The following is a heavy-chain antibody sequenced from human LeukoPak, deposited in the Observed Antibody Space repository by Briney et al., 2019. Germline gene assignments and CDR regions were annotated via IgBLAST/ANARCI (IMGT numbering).Heavy chain of an antibody. D-gene: IGHD1-1*01. CDR2: VYHSGST. Sequence: TSGTLSLTCDVSGGSIDSTRWWNWVRRPPGKGLEWIGEVYHSGSTKYNPSLKSRVTISVDKSKNQFSLRLTSVTAADTAMYYCARSHDTTVAQIPGYYFDSWGQGTLVTVSS. CDR1: GGSIDSTRW. CDR3: ARSHDTTVAQIPGYYFDS. J-gene: IGHJ4*02. V-gene: IGHV4-4*02.